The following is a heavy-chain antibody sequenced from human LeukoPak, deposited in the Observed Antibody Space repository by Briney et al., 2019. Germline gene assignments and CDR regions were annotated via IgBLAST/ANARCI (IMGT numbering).Heavy chain of an antibody. Sequence: GRSLCLSCAASGFTFSSYGMRWVRQAPGKGLEWVGGISNGGSNKYYADSVKGRFTTSRDNSKNTLYLQMNSVRAEATGVHYCATDRRLAYYDSGGFDYWGQGTLVTVSS. CDR1: GFTFSSYG. CDR3: ATDRRLAYYDSGGFDY. CDR2: ISNGGSNK. V-gene: IGHV3-30*03. D-gene: IGHD3-22*01. J-gene: IGHJ4*02.